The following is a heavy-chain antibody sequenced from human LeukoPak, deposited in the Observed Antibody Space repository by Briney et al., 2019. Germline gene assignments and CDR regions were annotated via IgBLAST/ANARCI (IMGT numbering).Heavy chain of an antibody. CDR1: GFTFRSYA. Sequence: PGGSLRLSCAASGFTFRSYAMSWVRQAPGKGLEWVSGISGSGGSTYYADSVKGRFTISRDNSKNTLYLQMNSLRAEDTAVYYCAKEYSGSTHYYHGVDVWGQGTTVTVSS. CDR3: AKEYSGSTHYYHGVDV. D-gene: IGHD1-26*01. V-gene: IGHV3-23*01. CDR2: ISGSGGST. J-gene: IGHJ6*02.